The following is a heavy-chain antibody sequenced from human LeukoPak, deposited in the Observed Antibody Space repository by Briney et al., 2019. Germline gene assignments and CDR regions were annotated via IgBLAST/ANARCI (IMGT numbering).Heavy chain of an antibody. V-gene: IGHV4-38-2*02. D-gene: IGHD3-22*01. J-gene: IGHJ4*02. Sequence: SETLSLTCSVSGYSISSGYYWSWIRQPPGKGLEWIGEINHSGSTNYNPSLKSRVTISVDTSKNQFSLKLSSVTAADTAVYYCARRAFVSYYYDSSGYFTGYFDYWGQGTLVTVSS. CDR3: ARRAFVSYYYDSSGYFTGYFDY. CDR1: GYSISSGYY. CDR2: INHSGST.